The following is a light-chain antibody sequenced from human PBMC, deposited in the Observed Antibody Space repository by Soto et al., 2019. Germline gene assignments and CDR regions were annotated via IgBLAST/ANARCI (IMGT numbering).Light chain of an antibody. CDR1: PSNIGGNS. CDR3: AAWDDGLSGYYV. Sequence: QSVLTQPPSASGTPGQRITISCSGSPSNIGGNSVSWCQQFPGTAPKLLIYENNQRPSGVPDRFSGSKSGTSASLAISGLRSEDEADYYCAAWDDGLSGYYVFGTGTKVTVL. V-gene: IGLV1-47*01. CDR2: ENN. J-gene: IGLJ1*01.